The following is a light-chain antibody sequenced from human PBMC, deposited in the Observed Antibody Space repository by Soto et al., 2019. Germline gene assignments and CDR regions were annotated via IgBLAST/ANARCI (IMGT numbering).Light chain of an antibody. CDR2: DAS. J-gene: IGKJ5*01. V-gene: IGKV3-11*01. Sequence: ETVMTQSPATLSVSPGERATLSCRASQSVSSYLAWYQQKPGQAPRLLIYDASNRATGIPARFSGSGSGTDFTLTISSPEPEDFAVYYCQQRSNWPITFGQGTRLEIK. CDR1: QSVSSY. CDR3: QQRSNWPIT.